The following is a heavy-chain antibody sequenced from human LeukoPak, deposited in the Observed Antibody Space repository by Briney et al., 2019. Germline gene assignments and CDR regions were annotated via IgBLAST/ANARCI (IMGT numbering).Heavy chain of an antibody. V-gene: IGHV4-4*02. J-gene: IGHJ3*02. Sequence: SGTLSLTCAVSGGSITIGTWWTWVRQPPGQGLEWIWEVYYIGSPNYNSSLKSRVTISLDKTKNQFSLKLSSVTAADTAVYYCARGRITNIYSRNAFDIWGQGTMVTVSS. D-gene: IGHD2-21*01. CDR1: GGSITIGTW. CDR2: VYYIGSP. CDR3: ARGRITNIYSRNAFDI.